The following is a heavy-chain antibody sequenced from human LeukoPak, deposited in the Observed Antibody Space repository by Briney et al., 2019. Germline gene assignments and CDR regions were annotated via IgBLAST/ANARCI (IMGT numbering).Heavy chain of an antibody. V-gene: IGHV1-24*01. CDR3: ATDRVGGSLLNY. J-gene: IGHJ4*02. CDR2: FDPEDGET. CDR1: GYTFTSYG. Sequence: ASVKVSCKASGYTFTSYGINWVRQAPGKGLEWLGGFDPEDGETIYAQKFQGRVTMTEDTSTDTAYMELSSLRSEDTAVYYCATDRVGGSLLNYWGQGTLVTVSS. D-gene: IGHD1-26*01.